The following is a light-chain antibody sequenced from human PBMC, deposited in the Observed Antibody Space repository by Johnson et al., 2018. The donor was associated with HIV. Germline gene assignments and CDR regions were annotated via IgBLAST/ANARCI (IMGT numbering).Light chain of an antibody. V-gene: IGLV1-51*02. J-gene: IGLJ1*01. Sequence: QSVLTQPPSVSAAPGQKVTISCSGSSSNIGNNYVSWYQQLPGTAPKLLICENNKLPSGIPDRFSGSKSGTSATLGITGLQTGDEADYYCGTWDTSLSAPYVVGTGTKVTVL. CDR2: ENN. CDR3: GTWDTSLSAPYV. CDR1: SSNIGNNY.